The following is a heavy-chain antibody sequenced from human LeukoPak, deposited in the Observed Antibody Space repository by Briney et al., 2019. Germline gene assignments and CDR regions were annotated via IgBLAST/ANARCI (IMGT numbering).Heavy chain of an antibody. D-gene: IGHD3-22*01. CDR3: AKDQDYYDSSGYCDY. CDR1: GFTFSSYA. CDR2: ISYDGSNK. V-gene: IGHV3-30-3*01. J-gene: IGHJ4*02. Sequence: GGSLRLSRAASGFTFSSYAMHWVRQAPGKGLEWVAVISYDGSNKYYADSVKGRFTISRDNSKNTLYLQMNSLRAEDTAVYYCAKDQDYYDSSGYCDYWGQGTLVTVSS.